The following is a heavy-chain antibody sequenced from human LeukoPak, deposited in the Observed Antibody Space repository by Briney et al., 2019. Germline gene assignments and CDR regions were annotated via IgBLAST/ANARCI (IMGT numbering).Heavy chain of an antibody. CDR1: GGTFSSYA. Sequence: ASVKVSCKASGGTFSSYAISWVRQAPGQGLEWMGRIIPILGIANYAQKFQGRVTITADKSTSTAYMELSSLRSEDTAVYYCARDGFVEGEWEIAAAADYWGQGTLVTVSS. CDR3: ARDGFVEGEWEIAAAADY. D-gene: IGHD6-13*01. V-gene: IGHV1-69*04. CDR2: IIPILGIA. J-gene: IGHJ4*02.